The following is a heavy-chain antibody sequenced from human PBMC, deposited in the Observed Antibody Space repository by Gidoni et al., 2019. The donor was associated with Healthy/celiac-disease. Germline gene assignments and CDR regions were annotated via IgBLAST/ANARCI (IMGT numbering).Heavy chain of an antibody. J-gene: IGHJ5*02. D-gene: IGHD2-15*01. CDR2: INHSGST. Sequence: QVQLQQWGAGLLKPSETLSLTCAVYGGSFSGYYWRWIRQPPGKGLEWIGEINHSGSTNYNPSLKSRVTISVDTSKNQFSLKLSSVTAADTAVYYCARATGGYCSGGSCLEFDPWGQGTLVTVSS. CDR3: ARATGGYCSGGSCLEFDP. V-gene: IGHV4-34*01. CDR1: GGSFSGYY.